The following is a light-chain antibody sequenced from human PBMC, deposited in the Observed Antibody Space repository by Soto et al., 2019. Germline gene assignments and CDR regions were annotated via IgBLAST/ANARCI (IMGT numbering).Light chain of an antibody. CDR1: QSISSY. J-gene: IGKJ1*01. V-gene: IGKV1-39*01. Sequence: DIQMTQSPSSLSASVGDRVSITCRASQSISSYLNWYQQKPGKAPKLLIYTASSLQSGVPSRFSGSGSGAHFTLTISNLQPEDFATYFCQQSYSSPTEWTFGQGTKVEIK. CDR3: QQSYSSPTEWT. CDR2: TAS.